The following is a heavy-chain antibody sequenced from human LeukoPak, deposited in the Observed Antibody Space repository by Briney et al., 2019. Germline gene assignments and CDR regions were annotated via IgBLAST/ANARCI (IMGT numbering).Heavy chain of an antibody. J-gene: IGHJ4*02. D-gene: IGHD1-26*01. CDR3: AKKAQYNGNYPLDY. CDR1: GFTFTSYS. CDR2: TSDRGDYT. V-gene: IGHV3-23*01. Sequence: GGSLRLSCAASGFTFTSYSMSWVRQAPGKGLEWVSGTSDRGDYTYYADSVKGRFTISRDNSKNTLYLQMNSLRAEDTALYFCAKKAQYNGNYPLDYWGQGTLVTVSP.